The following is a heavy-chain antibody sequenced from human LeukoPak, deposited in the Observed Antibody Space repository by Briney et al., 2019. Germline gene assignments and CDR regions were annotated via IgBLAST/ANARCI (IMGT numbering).Heavy chain of an antibody. CDR2: IYYSGST. CDR1: GGSISSYY. Sequence: KPSETLSLTCTVSGGSISSYYWSWIRQPPGKGLEWIGYIYYSGSTNYNPSLKSRVTISVDTSKNQFSLKLSSVTAADTAVYYCAGESPDNQLLINWGQGTLVTVSS. CDR3: AGESPDNQLLIN. J-gene: IGHJ4*02. D-gene: IGHD2-2*01. V-gene: IGHV4-59*01.